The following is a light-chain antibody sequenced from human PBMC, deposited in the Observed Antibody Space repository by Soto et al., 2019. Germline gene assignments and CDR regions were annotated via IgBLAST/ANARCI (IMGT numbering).Light chain of an antibody. Sequence: EIVLTQSPGTLSLSPGERATLSCRASQSVSSSYLAWYQQKPGQAPRLLIYGASSRATGIPDRFSGSGSGTDFTLTISRLEPEDFAEYYCQQYGSSPQWTFGQGTKV. CDR1: QSVSSSY. CDR2: GAS. J-gene: IGKJ1*01. CDR3: QQYGSSPQWT. V-gene: IGKV3-20*01.